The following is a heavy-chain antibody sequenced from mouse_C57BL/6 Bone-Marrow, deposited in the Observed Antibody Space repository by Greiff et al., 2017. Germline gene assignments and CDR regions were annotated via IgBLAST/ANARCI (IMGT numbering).Heavy chain of an antibody. Sequence: EVHLVESGGGLVQPGGSLSLSCAASGFTFTDYYMSWVRQPPGKALEWLGFIRNKANGYTTEYSASVKGRFTISRDNSQSILYLQMNALRAEDSATYYCARYSRGSFDYWGQGTTLTVSS. V-gene: IGHV7-3*01. J-gene: IGHJ2*01. CDR2: IRNKANGYTT. CDR1: GFTFTDYY. D-gene: IGHD1-1*01. CDR3: ARYSRGSFDY.